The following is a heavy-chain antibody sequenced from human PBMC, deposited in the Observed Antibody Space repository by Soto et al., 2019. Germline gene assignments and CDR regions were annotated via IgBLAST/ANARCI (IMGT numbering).Heavy chain of an antibody. V-gene: IGHV3-33*01. CDR2: ISSDGSNE. CDR3: ARDREYSGDNWFHP. Sequence: QVQLVEYGGGVVQPGRSLRLSCAASGFTFNNYGIHWVRQAPGMGLEWVAVISSDGSNEYYGDSVKGRFTIYRDNSKDTLELQMNSLRAEDTAVYYCARDREYSGDNWFHPWGQGTLVTVSS. J-gene: IGHJ5*02. CDR1: GFTFNNYG. D-gene: IGHD2-21*01.